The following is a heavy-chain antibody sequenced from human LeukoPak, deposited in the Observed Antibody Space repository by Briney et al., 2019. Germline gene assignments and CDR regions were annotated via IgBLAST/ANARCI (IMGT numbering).Heavy chain of an antibody. J-gene: IGHJ5*02. CDR3: ARDNSVEDTAWWFDP. Sequence: GGSLRLSCAASGFTFSSYSMNWVRQAPGKGLEWVSSISSSSSHIYYADSVKGRFTISRDNAKNSLYLQMNSLRAEDTAVYYCARDNSVEDTAWWFDPWGQGTLVTVSS. CDR2: ISSSSSHI. CDR1: GFTFSSYS. V-gene: IGHV3-21*01. D-gene: IGHD4-23*01.